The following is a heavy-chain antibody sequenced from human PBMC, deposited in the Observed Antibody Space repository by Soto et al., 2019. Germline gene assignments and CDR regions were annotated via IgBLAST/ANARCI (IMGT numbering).Heavy chain of an antibody. CDR3: ARDAPYGDPENFQH. CDR1: GYTFTSYG. CDR2: ISAYNGNT. Sequence: VKVSCKASGYTFTSYGITWVRQAPGQGLEWMAWISAYNGNTNYAQKLQGRVTMTTDTSTTTAYMELRSLRSDDTAVYYCARDAPYGDPENFQHWGQGTLVTVSS. J-gene: IGHJ1*01. D-gene: IGHD4-17*01. V-gene: IGHV1-18*04.